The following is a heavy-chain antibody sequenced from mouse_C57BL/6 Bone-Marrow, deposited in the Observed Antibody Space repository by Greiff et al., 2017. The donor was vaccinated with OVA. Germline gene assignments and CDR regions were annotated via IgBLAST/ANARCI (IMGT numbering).Heavy chain of an antibody. CDR3: ASLIYYYGSSSNWDVL. D-gene: IGHD1-1*01. J-gene: IGHJ2*01. Sequence: VQLQQPGAELVMPGASVKLSCKASGYTFTSYWMHWVKQRPGQGLEWIGEIDPSDSYTNYNQKFKGKSTLTVDKSSSTAYMQLSSLTSEDSAVYYCASLIYYYGSSSNWDVLWGQGTTLTVSS. CDR2: IDPSDSYT. V-gene: IGHV1-69*01. CDR1: GYTFTSYW.